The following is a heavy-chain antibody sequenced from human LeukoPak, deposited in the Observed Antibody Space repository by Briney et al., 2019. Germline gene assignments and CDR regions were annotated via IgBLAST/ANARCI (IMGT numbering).Heavy chain of an antibody. CDR1: GFTFSGSA. D-gene: IGHD6-13*01. CDR2: IRSKANSYAT. J-gene: IGHJ6*02. Sequence: PGGSLRLSCAASGFTFSGSAMHWVRQASGKGLEWVGRIRSKANSYATAYAASVKGRFTISRDDSKNTAYLQMNSLKTEDTAVYYCTSPTTHSSSWYYYYYGMDVWGQGTTVAVSS. CDR3: TSPTTHSSSWYYYYYGMDV. V-gene: IGHV3-73*01.